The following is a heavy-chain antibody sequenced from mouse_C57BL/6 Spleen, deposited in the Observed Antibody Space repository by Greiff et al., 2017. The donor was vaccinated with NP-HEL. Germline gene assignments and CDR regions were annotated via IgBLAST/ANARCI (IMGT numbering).Heavy chain of an antibody. D-gene: IGHD2-4*01. CDR3: ARFYYDYDEGAMDY. CDR1: GYTFTSYW. V-gene: IGHV1-59*01. J-gene: IGHJ4*01. Sequence: QVQLQQPGAELVRPGTSVKLSCKASGYTFTSYWMHWVKQRPGQGLEWIGVIDPSDSYTNYNQKFKGKATLTVDTSSSTAYMQLSSLTSEDSAVYYCARFYYDYDEGAMDYWGQGTSVTVSS. CDR2: IDPSDSYT.